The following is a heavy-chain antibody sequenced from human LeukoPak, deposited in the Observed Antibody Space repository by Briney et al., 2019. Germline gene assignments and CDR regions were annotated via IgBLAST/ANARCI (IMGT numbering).Heavy chain of an antibody. J-gene: IGHJ4*02. D-gene: IGHD3-3*01. Sequence: PGGSLRLSCAASGFTFNKYYIPWVRQAPGKGLEWVSAISGSGGSTYYADSVKGRFTISRDNSKNTLYLQMNSLRAEDTAVYYCAKLEPNTYYDFWSGYYPNWGQGTLVTVSS. CDR2: ISGSGGST. CDR1: GFTFNKYY. CDR3: AKLEPNTYYDFWSGYYPN. V-gene: IGHV3-23*01.